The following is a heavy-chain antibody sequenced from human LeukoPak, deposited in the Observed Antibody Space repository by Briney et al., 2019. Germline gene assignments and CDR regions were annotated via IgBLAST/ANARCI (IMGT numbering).Heavy chain of an antibody. CDR2: IYHAGST. J-gene: IGHJ4*02. CDR3: ARGYNSGWYAY. CDR1: GYSISSGYY. Sequence: SETLSLTFTVSGYSISSGYYWGWIRQSPGKGLEWIGSIYHAGSTFHNPSLKSRVTISVDTSKNQFSLKVNSVTAADTAVYYCARGYNSGWYAYWGQGTLVTVSS. D-gene: IGHD6-19*01. V-gene: IGHV4-38-2*02.